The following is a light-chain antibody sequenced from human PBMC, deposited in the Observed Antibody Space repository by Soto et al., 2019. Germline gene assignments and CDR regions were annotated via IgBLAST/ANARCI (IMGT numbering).Light chain of an antibody. V-gene: IGKV1-5*03. CDR1: QTISSW. CDR2: KAS. Sequence: EIEMTQSPATLSGSVGDRVTITCRASQTISSWLAWYQQKPGKAPKLLIFKASSLESGVPSRFSGSGSGTDLTLTISSLQPDDFATYYCQEYNSYWTFGQGTKWIS. J-gene: IGKJ1*01. CDR3: QEYNSYWT.